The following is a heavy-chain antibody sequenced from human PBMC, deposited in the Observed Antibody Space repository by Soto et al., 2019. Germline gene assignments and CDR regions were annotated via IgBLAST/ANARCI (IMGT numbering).Heavy chain of an antibody. CDR2: ISGSGGST. V-gene: IGHV3-23*01. CDR1: GFTFSSYA. Sequence: QPGGSLRLSCAASGFTFSSYAMSWVRQAPGKGLEWVSAISGSGGSTYYADSVKGRFTISRDNSKNTLYLQMNSLRAEDTAVYYYAKDQSQWELLRPWFDPWGQGTLVTVSS. J-gene: IGHJ5*02. D-gene: IGHD1-26*01. CDR3: AKDQSQWELLRPWFDP.